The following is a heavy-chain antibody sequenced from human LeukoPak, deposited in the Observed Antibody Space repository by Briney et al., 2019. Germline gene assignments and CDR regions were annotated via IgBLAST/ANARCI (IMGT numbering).Heavy chain of an antibody. CDR2: IGSSSSYI. J-gene: IGHJ4*02. Sequence: GGSLRLSCAASGFTFSSYSIKWVRQAPGKGLEWVSSIGSSSSYIYYADSVKARFTISRDDAKNSLYLQMNSLRAEDTAVYYCARAPLSGNSYSGSYYPDYWGQGTLVTVSS. CDR3: ARAPLSGNSYSGSYYPDY. V-gene: IGHV3-21*01. D-gene: IGHD1-26*01. CDR1: GFTFSSYS.